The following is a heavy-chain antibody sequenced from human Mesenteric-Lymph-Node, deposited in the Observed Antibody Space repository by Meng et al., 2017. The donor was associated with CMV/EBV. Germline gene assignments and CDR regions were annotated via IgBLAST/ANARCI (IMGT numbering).Heavy chain of an antibody. Sequence: GGSLRLSCAASGFTFSSYWMSWVRQAPGKGLEWVSGISWNSGSIGYADSVKGRFTISRDNAKNSLYLQMNSLRAEDTALYYCAKDSVVVPPGALDYWGQGTLVTVSS. CDR1: GFTFSSYW. J-gene: IGHJ4*02. CDR3: AKDSVVVPPGALDY. D-gene: IGHD2-2*01. V-gene: IGHV3-9*01. CDR2: ISWNSGSI.